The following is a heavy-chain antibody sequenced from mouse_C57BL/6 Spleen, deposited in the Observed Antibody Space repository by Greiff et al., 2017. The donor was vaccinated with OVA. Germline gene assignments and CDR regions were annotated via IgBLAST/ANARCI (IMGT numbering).Heavy chain of an antibody. CDR3: ARHYYGSSHFDY. Sequence: EVQLVESGGGLVKPGGSLKLSCAASGFTFSSYTMSWVRQTPEKRLEWVATISGGGGNTYYPDSVKGRFTISRDNAKNTLYLQMSSLRSEDTALYYCARHYYGSSHFDYWGQGTTLTVSS. CDR2: ISGGGGNT. J-gene: IGHJ2*01. V-gene: IGHV5-9*01. D-gene: IGHD1-1*01. CDR1: GFTFSSYT.